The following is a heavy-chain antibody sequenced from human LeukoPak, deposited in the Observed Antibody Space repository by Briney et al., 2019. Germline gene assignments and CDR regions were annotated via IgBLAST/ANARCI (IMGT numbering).Heavy chain of an antibody. CDR3: ARGGYSYGFDPIDY. Sequence: ASVKVSCKASGYTFTSYAMNWVRQAPGQGLGWMGWINTNTGNPTYAQGFTGRFVFSLDTSVSTAYLQISSLKAEDTAVYYCARGGYSYGFDPIDYWGQGTLVTVSS. J-gene: IGHJ4*02. D-gene: IGHD5-18*01. CDR2: INTNTGNP. V-gene: IGHV7-4-1*02. CDR1: GYTFTSYA.